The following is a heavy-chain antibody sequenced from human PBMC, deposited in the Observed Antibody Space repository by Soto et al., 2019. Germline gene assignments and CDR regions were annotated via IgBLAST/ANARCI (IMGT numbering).Heavy chain of an antibody. CDR3: ARDATYGSGRCPDWYSDL. D-gene: IGHD3-10*01. J-gene: IGHJ2*01. V-gene: IGHV3-13*04. CDR2: IGTDGDA. Sequence: EVQLVESGGGLVQPGGALRLSCTASGFTFSRYDMHWVRQATGKGLQWVSAIGTDGDAYYLGSVRGRFNISREDAKNSLCLQMHSLRAGDTAVYYGARDATYGSGRCPDWYSDLWGRGTLVTVSS. CDR1: GFTFSRYD.